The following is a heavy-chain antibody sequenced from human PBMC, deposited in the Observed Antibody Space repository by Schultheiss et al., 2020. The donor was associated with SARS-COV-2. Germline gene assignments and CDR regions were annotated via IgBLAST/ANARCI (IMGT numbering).Heavy chain of an antibody. J-gene: IGHJ4*02. D-gene: IGHD3-22*01. CDR2: INSDGSST. CDR3: ARSGYYYDSSGYYYGGYFDY. CDR1: GFTFSRYW. Sequence: GGSLRLSCAASGFTFSRYWMHWVRQAPGKGLVWVSRINSDGSSTNYADSVKGRFTISRDNAKNTLFLQMNSLRAEDTAVYYCARSGYYYDSSGYYYGGYFDYWGQGTLVTVSS. V-gene: IGHV3-74*01.